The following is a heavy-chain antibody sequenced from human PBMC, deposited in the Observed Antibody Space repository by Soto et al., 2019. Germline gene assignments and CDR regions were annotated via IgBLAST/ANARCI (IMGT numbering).Heavy chain of an antibody. J-gene: IGHJ6*03. Sequence: EVQLVESGGGLVQPGGSLKLSCAASGFTFSGSAMHWVRQASGKGLEWVGRIRSKANSYATAYAASVKGRFTISRDDSKNTAYLQMNSLKTEDTAVYYCTRHPFRGYYDFWSGPQDYYYYMDVWGKGTTVTVSS. CDR1: GFTFSGSA. V-gene: IGHV3-73*01. D-gene: IGHD3-3*01. CDR2: IRSKANSYAT. CDR3: TRHPFRGYYDFWSGPQDYYYYMDV.